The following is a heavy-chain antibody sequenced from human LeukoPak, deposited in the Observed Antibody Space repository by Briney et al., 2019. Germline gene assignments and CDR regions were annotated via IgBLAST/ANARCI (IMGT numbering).Heavy chain of an antibody. V-gene: IGHV1-2*02. J-gene: IGHJ4*02. CDR3: ARTYSSGWYWGTGGFDY. D-gene: IGHD6-19*01. CDR2: INPNSGGT. CDR1: GYTFTGYY. Sequence: RASVKVSCKASGYTFTGYYMHWVRQAPGQGLEWMGWINPNSGGTNYAQKFQGRVTMTRDTSISTAYMELSRLRSDDTAVYYCARTYSSGWYWGTGGFDYWGQGTLVTVSS.